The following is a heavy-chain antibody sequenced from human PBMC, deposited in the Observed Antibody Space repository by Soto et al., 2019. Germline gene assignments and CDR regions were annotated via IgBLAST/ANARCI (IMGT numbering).Heavy chain of an antibody. Sequence: TLSLTCSVSGGSISSVGHYFSCIRQHPWRGLEWIGYIYYSGSTDYNPSLKSRVTISVDRSKNQFSLNLSSVTAADTAIYYCARESGGYYSSTRYGLDVWRQGTTVTVS. V-gene: IGHV4-31*03. CDR2: IYYSGST. D-gene: IGHD6-25*01. J-gene: IGHJ6*02. CDR3: ARESGGYYSSTRYGLDV. CDR1: GGSISSVGHY.